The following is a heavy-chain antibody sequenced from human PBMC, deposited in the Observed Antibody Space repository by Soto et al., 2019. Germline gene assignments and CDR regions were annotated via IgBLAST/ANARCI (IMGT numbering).Heavy chain of an antibody. Sequence: ASETLSLTCTVSGGSISSSSYYWGWIRQPPGKGLEWIGSIYYSGSTYYNPSLKSRVTISVDTSKNQFSLKLSSVTAADTAVYYCARQGTAAGSPYYYGMDVWGQGTTVTVSS. CDR1: GGSISSSSYY. J-gene: IGHJ6*02. CDR3: ARQGTAAGSPYYYGMDV. CDR2: IYYSGST. D-gene: IGHD6-13*01. V-gene: IGHV4-39*01.